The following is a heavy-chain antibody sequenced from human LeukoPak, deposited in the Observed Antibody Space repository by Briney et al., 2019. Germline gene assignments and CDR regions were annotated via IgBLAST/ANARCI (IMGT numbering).Heavy chain of an antibody. CDR3: ARDPTVTTRSDY. CDR1: GYTFTGYY. D-gene: IGHD4-17*01. Sequence: ASVKVSCKASGYTFTGYYMYWVRQAPGQGLEWMGWINPNSGGTNYAQKFQGRVTMTRDTSISTAYMELSRLRSDDTAVYYCARDPTVTTRSDYWGQGTLVTVSS. V-gene: IGHV1-2*02. CDR2: INPNSGGT. J-gene: IGHJ4*02.